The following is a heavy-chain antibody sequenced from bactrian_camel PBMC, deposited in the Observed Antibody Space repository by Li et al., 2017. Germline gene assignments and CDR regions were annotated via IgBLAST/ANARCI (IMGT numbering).Heavy chain of an antibody. CDR2: IDSDGST. V-gene: IGHV3S53*01. J-gene: IGHJ4*01. CDR1: GDFYSLGV. Sequence: HVQLVESGGGLVQPGGSLRLSCTAFGDFYSLGVVGWFRQAPGKEREGVAGIDSDGSTSYAESVKGRFTISQDNAKNTLYLQMNSLKPEDTAVYYCAAVSMEDGSRSLFLKYWGQGTQVTVS. CDR3: AAVSMEDGSRSLFLKY. D-gene: IGHD1*01.